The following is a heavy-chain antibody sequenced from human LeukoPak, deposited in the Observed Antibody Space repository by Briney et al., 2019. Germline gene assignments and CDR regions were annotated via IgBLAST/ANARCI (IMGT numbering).Heavy chain of an antibody. Sequence: SETLSLTCTVPGGSISSGSYYWSWIRQPPGKGLEWIGEINHSGSTNYNPSLKSRVTISVDTSKNQFSLKLSSVTAADTAVYYCARGPRITIFGVVGNWFDPWGQGTLVTVSS. J-gene: IGHJ5*02. CDR1: GGSISSGSYY. V-gene: IGHV4-39*07. CDR2: INHSGST. D-gene: IGHD3-3*01. CDR3: ARGPRITIFGVVGNWFDP.